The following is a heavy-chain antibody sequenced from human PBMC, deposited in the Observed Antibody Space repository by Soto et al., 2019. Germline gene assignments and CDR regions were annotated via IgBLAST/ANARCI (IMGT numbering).Heavy chain of an antibody. CDR1: GYRFSRYG. Sequence: QVQLVQSGGEVKKPGASVKVSCKASGYRFSRYGINWVRQAPGQGLEWMGWISTYDGNTQYAPKFQGRVSMTIDTSMTTAYLELRSLTSDDTAVYYCARDEEDANLMIVVLPGDYWGQGTLVSVSS. J-gene: IGHJ4*02. V-gene: IGHV1-18*01. CDR3: ARDEEDANLMIVVLPGDY. D-gene: IGHD2-21*01. CDR2: ISTYDGNT.